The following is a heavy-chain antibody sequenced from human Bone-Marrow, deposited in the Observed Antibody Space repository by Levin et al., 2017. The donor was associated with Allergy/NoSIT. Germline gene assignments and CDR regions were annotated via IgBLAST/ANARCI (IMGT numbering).Heavy chain of an antibody. V-gene: IGHV3-30*18. CDR1: GFTFSSYG. CDR2: ISYDGSNK. Sequence: LSLTCAASGFTFSSYGMHWVRQAPGKGLEWVAVISYDGSNKYYADSVKGRFTISRDNSKNTLYLQMNSLRAEDTAVYYCAKVAVGAPIDYWGQGTLVTVSS. CDR3: AKVAVGAPIDY. D-gene: IGHD1-26*01. J-gene: IGHJ4*02.